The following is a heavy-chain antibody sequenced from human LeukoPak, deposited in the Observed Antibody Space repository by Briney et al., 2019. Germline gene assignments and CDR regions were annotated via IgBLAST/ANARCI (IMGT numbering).Heavy chain of an antibody. V-gene: IGHV3-23*01. J-gene: IGHJ4*02. CDR1: GFTFSSYD. CDR2: ISGSGGTT. D-gene: IGHD3-10*01. Sequence: GGSLSLSCAASGFTFSSYDMSWVRQAPGKGLEWVSAISGSGGTTYYADSVKGRFTISRDNSNNTLYLQMNSLRAEDTAIYDCAKASNGWSYYAYYYWGQGTLVTVSS. CDR3: AKASNGWSYYAYYY.